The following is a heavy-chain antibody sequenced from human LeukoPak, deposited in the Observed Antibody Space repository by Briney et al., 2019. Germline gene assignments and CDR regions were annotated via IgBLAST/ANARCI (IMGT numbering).Heavy chain of an antibody. CDR2: IPYDGSDK. V-gene: IGHV3-30*02. Sequence: GGSLRLSCAASGFPFSSYGMHWVRQAPGKGLEWVAFIPYDGSDKFYADSVKGRFTISRDNSKNSLYLQMNSLRAEDTAMYYCASGGSYYYDSSGYPYWGQGTLVTVSS. CDR1: GFPFSSYG. J-gene: IGHJ4*02. D-gene: IGHD3-22*01. CDR3: ASGGSYYYDSSGYPY.